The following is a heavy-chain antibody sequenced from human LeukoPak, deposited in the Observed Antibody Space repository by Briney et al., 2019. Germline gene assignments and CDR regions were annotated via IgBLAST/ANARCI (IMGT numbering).Heavy chain of an antibody. V-gene: IGHV4-59*12. J-gene: IGHJ2*01. D-gene: IGHD3-3*01. CDR2: IYYSGST. Sequence: PSETLSLTCTVSGGSISSYYWSWIRQPPGKGLEWIGYIYYSGSTNYNPSLKSRVTISVDTSKNQFSLKLSSVTAADTAVYYCARGRLRFLEWLPQREAWYFDLWGRGTLVTVSS. CDR1: GGSISSYY. CDR3: ARGRLRFLEWLPQREAWYFDL.